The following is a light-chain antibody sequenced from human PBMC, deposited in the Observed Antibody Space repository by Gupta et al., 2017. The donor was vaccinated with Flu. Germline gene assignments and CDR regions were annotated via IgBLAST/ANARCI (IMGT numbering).Light chain of an antibody. Sequence: QLVLTQSPSASASLGASVNLTCTLSSGHSSYAIAWHQQQPEKGPRYLMKLNSDGSHSKGDGIPDRFSGSSSGAERYLTISSLQSEDEADYYCQTWGTGIQGVFGGGTKLTVL. CDR1: SGHSSYA. J-gene: IGLJ3*02. CDR3: QTWGTGIQGV. V-gene: IGLV4-69*01. CDR2: LNSDGSH.